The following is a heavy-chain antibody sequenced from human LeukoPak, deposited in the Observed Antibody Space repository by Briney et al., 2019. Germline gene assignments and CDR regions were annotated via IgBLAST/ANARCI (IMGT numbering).Heavy chain of an antibody. CDR2: INHSGST. CDR3: ASREAGSGSYYFDY. J-gene: IGHJ4*02. CDR1: GGSFSGYY. Sequence: SETLSLTCAVYGGSFSGYYWSWIRQPPGKGLEWIGEINHSGSTNYNPSLKSRVTISVDTSKNQFSLKLSSVTAADTAVYYCASREAGSGSYYFDYWGQGTLVTVSS. D-gene: IGHD1-26*01. V-gene: IGHV4-34*01.